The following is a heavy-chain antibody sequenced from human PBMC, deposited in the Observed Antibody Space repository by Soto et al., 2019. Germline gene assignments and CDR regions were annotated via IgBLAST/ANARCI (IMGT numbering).Heavy chain of an antibody. CDR2: INAGNGNT. CDR1: GYTFTSYA. Sequence: ASVKVSCKASGYTFTSYAMHWVRQAPGQRLEWMGWINAGNGNTKYSQKFQGRVIITRDTSASTAYMELSSLRSEDTAVYYCASSRGGGAATAGFDPWGQGTLVTVSS. V-gene: IGHV1-3*01. J-gene: IGHJ5*02. CDR3: ASSRGGGAATAGFDP. D-gene: IGHD2-15*01.